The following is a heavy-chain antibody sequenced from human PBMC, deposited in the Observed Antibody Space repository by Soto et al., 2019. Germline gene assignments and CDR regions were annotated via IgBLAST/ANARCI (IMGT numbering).Heavy chain of an antibody. CDR2: IYYGWST. J-gene: IGHJ4*02. D-gene: IGHD3-22*01. CDR3: ARDREYYDSSGLYFDY. V-gene: IGHV4-59*01. Sequence: PSETLSLTCTVSCGSISDYYWSSIRQPPGKGLEWIGYIYYGWSTNYNPSLKSRVTISVDTSKNQFSLKLISVTAADRAVYYCARDREYYDSSGLYFDYWGQGTLVTVSS. CDR1: CGSISDYY.